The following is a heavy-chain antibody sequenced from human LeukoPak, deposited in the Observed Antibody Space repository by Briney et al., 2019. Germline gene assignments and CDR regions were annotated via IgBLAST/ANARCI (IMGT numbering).Heavy chain of an antibody. D-gene: IGHD3-10*01. CDR3: ARDHFPQYYYGSGSYYNVFDY. Sequence: GASVKVSCKASGYTFTGYYMHWVRQAPGQGLEWMGWINPNSGGTNYAQKFQGRVTMTRDTSISTAYVELSRLRSDDTAVYYCARDHFPQYYYGSGSYYNVFDYWGQGTLVTVSS. J-gene: IGHJ4*02. CDR2: INPNSGGT. CDR1: GYTFTGYY. V-gene: IGHV1-2*02.